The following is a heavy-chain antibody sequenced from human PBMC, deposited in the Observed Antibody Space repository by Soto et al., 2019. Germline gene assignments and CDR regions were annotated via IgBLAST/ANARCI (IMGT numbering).Heavy chain of an antibody. D-gene: IGHD3-3*01. J-gene: IGHJ5*02. CDR2: NSPKNCNT. V-gene: IGHV1-18*04. Sequence: GASVKVSCKASGYSFSTYDISWLRHDPGQGTEWMGRNSPKNCNTNYAQNFQDIVIMTADTSSSTAYMDLSGLRSDDTAKYYCATSYDSGFDPWGQGTLVTVSS. CDR3: ATSYDSGFDP. CDR1: GYSFSTYD.